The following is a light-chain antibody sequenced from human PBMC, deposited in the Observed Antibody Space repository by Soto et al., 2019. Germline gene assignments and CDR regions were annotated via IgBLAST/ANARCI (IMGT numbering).Light chain of an antibody. CDR3: QQSGSSPTWT. V-gene: IGKV3-20*01. Sequence: EIVLTQSPGTLSLSPGERATLSCRASQTVSSSYLAWYQQKPGQAPRLLIYGASSRATGIPDRFSGGGSGTDFTLTISRLEPADFAVYYCQQSGSSPTWTFGQGTTVEIK. CDR1: QTVSSSY. CDR2: GAS. J-gene: IGKJ1*01.